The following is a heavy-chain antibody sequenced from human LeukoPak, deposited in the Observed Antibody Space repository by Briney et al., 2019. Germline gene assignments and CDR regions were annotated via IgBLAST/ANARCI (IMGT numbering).Heavy chain of an antibody. Sequence: GGSLRPSCAASGFTFISYAMSWVRQAPGKGLEWVSAISGSGGSTYYADSAKGRFTISRDNSKNTLYLQMNSQRAEDTAVYYCAKEVRDYDILPGYYMDYWAQGTLVTVSS. CDR3: AKEVRDYDILPGYYMDY. D-gene: IGHD3-9*01. CDR1: GFTFISYA. CDR2: ISGSGGST. V-gene: IGHV3-23*01. J-gene: IGHJ4*02.